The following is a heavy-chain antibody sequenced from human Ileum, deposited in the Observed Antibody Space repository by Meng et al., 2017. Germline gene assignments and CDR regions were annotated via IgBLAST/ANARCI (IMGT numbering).Heavy chain of an antibody. D-gene: IGHD6-13*01. Sequence: ASVKVSCKTSGYTFTGYYVHWVRQAPGQGLEWMGRINPNTGATNYAQKFVGRVTVTRDTSVSTAYMELSSLRSDDTAVYYCARERDYSNSRPLDYWGQGTLVTVSS. CDR3: ARERDYSNSRPLDY. CDR1: GYTFTGYY. J-gene: IGHJ4*02. V-gene: IGHV1-2*06. CDR2: INPNTGAT.